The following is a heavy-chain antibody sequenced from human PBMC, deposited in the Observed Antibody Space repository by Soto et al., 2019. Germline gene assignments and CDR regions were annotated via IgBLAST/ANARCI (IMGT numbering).Heavy chain of an antibody. Sequence: SETLSLTCTVSGGSVSSGSYYWSWSRQPPGKGLEWIGYIYYSGSTNYNPSLKSRVTISVDTSKNQFSLKLSSVTAADTAVYYCASTDTAMVGFDYWGQGTLVTVSS. V-gene: IGHV4-61*01. CDR2: IYYSGST. J-gene: IGHJ4*02. D-gene: IGHD5-18*01. CDR3: ASTDTAMVGFDY. CDR1: GGSVSSGSYY.